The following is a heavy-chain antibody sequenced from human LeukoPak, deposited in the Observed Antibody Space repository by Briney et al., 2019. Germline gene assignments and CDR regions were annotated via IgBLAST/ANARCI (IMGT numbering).Heavy chain of an antibody. CDR3: ARAAQPGFDP. CDR1: GFTFSSYA. V-gene: IGHV3-23*01. CDR2: ISGSGGST. Sequence: GGSLRLSCAASGFTFSSYAMSWARQAPGKGLEWVSAISGSGGSTYYADSVKGRFTISRDNAKKSLYLQMNSLRAEDTAVYYCARAAQPGFDPWGQGTLVTVSS. J-gene: IGHJ5*02. D-gene: IGHD1-14*01.